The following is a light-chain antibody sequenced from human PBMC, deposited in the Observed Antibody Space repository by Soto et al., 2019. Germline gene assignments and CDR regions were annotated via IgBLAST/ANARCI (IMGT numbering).Light chain of an antibody. J-gene: IGKJ1*01. Sequence: DIVMTHSPDSLAVSLGERATINCKSSQSLFYSFNNRNYLAWFQQKPGQPPKLLIYWASIRESGVPDRFSGSGSETDFTLTISSLQAEDVATYYCQQYYSSPTWTFGQGTKVDIK. CDR1: QSLFYSFNNRNY. CDR3: QQYYSSPTWT. V-gene: IGKV4-1*01. CDR2: WAS.